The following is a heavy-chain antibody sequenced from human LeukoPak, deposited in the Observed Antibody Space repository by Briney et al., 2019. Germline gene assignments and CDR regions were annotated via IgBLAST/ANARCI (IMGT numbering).Heavy chain of an antibody. Sequence: SETLSLTCTVSGGSISSSSYYWGWIRQPPGKGLEWIGSIYYSGSTYYNPSLKSRVTISVDTSKNQFSLKLSSVTAADTAVYYCARRGYCSGGSCYPMGFDYWGQGTLVTVSS. D-gene: IGHD2-15*01. J-gene: IGHJ4*02. CDR3: ARRGYCSGGSCYPMGFDY. V-gene: IGHV4-39*01. CDR2: IYYSGST. CDR1: GGSISSSSYY.